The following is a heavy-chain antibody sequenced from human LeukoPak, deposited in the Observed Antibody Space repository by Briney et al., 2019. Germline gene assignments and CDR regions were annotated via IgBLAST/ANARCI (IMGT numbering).Heavy chain of an antibody. V-gene: IGHV3-23*01. CDR2: ISGSGENT. CDR1: GFTFDSYS. Sequence: PGGSLRLSCAASGFTFDSYSMTWVRQTPGKGLEWVSTISGSGENTYYADSLQGRFTISRDNSKNTLYLQMNSLRAEDTAVYYCARHRSSWLIDYWGQGTLVTVSS. J-gene: IGHJ4*02. D-gene: IGHD6-6*01. CDR3: ARHRSSWLIDY.